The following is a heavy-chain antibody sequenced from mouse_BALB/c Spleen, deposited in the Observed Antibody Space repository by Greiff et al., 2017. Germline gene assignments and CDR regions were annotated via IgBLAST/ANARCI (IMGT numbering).Heavy chain of an antibody. V-gene: IGHV1-82*01. D-gene: IGHD1-1*01. J-gene: IGHJ3*01. CDR2: IYPGDGDT. Sequence: VQLQQSGPELVKPGASVKISCKASGYAFSSSWMNWVKQRPGQGLEWIGRIYPGDGDTNYNGKFKGKATLTADKSSSTAYMQLSSLTSVDSAVYFCARWGYYGSSYEDAWFAYWGQGTLVTVSA. CDR1: GYAFSSSW. CDR3: ARWGYYGSSYEDAWFAY.